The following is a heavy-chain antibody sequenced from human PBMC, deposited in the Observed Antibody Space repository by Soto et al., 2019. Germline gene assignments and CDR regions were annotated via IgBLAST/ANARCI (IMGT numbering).Heavy chain of an antibody. CDR2: INPNSGGT. Sequence: QVQLVQSGAEVKKPGASVKVSRKASGYTFTGYYMHWVRQAPGQGLEWMGWINPNSGGTNYAQKFQGRVTMTRDTSISTAYMELSRLRSDDTAVYYCARDYYDSSGYYGLFDYWGQGTLVTVSS. D-gene: IGHD3-22*01. V-gene: IGHV1-2*02. CDR3: ARDYYDSSGYYGLFDY. J-gene: IGHJ4*02. CDR1: GYTFTGYY.